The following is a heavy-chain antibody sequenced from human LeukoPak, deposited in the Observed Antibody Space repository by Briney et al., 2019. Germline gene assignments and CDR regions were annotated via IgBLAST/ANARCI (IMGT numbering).Heavy chain of an antibody. Sequence: GASVKVSCRASGYTFTGHFLHWVRQAPGQGLEWMAWIDPNNGDTHYAQSFQGRITVTRDTSISTVYMELSRLTSDDTAVYYCAREYSASEHWGQGTLVTVSS. J-gene: IGHJ4*02. V-gene: IGHV1-2*02. CDR3: AREYSASEH. CDR1: GYTFTGHF. D-gene: IGHD4-11*01. CDR2: IDPNNGDT.